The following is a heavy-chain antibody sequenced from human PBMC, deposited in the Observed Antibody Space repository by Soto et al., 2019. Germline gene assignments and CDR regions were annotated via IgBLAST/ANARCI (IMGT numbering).Heavy chain of an antibody. J-gene: IGHJ5*01. CDR3: STLRFRPPNLHYS. CDR2: IDYSGST. V-gene: IGHV4-39*01. CDR1: DGSSSSSSYY. D-gene: IGHD3-10*01. Sequence: PSETLSLTCPVYDGSSSSSSYYWGWIRQAPGKGLEWIGSIDYSGSTYYNPSLKSRVTISVDTSKNQFSLKLSSVTAADTAVYYRSTLRFRPPNLHYSRGQGTPVTVSS.